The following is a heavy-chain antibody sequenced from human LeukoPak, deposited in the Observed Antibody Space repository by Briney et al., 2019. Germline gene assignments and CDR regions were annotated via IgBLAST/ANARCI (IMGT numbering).Heavy chain of an antibody. V-gene: IGHV3-23*01. J-gene: IGHJ4*02. CDR1: GFTFSTYG. Sequence: GGSLRLSCAASGFTFSTYGMNWVRQAPGKGLEWVSTISSTGGSTFYADSVKGRFTISRDNSRNMLYLQMNSLRVEDTAVYYCTKTLWFGSLYYFDHWGRGTLVTVSS. D-gene: IGHD3-10*01. CDR2: ISSTGGST. CDR3: TKTLWFGSLYYFDH.